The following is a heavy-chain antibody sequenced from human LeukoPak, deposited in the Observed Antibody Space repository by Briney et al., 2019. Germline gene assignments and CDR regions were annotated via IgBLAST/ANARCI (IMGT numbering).Heavy chain of an antibody. J-gene: IGHJ4*02. V-gene: IGHV3-7*05. CDR2: ITQNGSAK. D-gene: IGHD4-17*01. Sequence: GGSLRLSCAVSGFTLSGYWMTWVRQAPGKGLEWVANITQNGSAKYYVDSVKGRFDISRDNAKNSLYLQMNSLKADDTAVYYCARCYGDLTILDYWGQGTLVTVFS. CDR1: GFTLSGYW. CDR3: ARCYGDLTILDY.